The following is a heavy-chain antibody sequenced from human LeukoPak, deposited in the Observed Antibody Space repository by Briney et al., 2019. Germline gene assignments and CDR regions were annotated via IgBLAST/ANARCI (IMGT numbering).Heavy chain of an antibody. CDR3: ARAAGRDGDFDY. Sequence: ASVKVSCKASGYTFTSYYMHWVRQAPGQGLEWMGRINPNSGGTNYAQKFQGRVTMTRDTSISTAYMELSRLRSDDTAVYYCARAAGRDGDFDYWGQGTLVTVSS. CDR2: INPNSGGT. D-gene: IGHD3-3*01. V-gene: IGHV1-2*06. CDR1: GYTFTSYY. J-gene: IGHJ4*02.